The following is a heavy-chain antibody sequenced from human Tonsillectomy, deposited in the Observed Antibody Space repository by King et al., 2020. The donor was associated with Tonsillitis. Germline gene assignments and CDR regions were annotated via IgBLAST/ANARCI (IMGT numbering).Heavy chain of an antibody. CDR2: IYHSGST. J-gene: IGHJ4*02. Sequence: LQLQESSSGLVKPSQTLSLTCAVSGGSISSGGYSWSWIRQPPGKGLEWIGYIYHSGSTYYNPSLKSRVTISVDRSKNQFSLKLSSVTAADTAVYYCAGTVSGSYDYWGQGTLVTVSS. D-gene: IGHD3-10*01. CDR1: GGSISSGGYS. CDR3: AGTVSGSYDY. V-gene: IGHV4-30-2*01.